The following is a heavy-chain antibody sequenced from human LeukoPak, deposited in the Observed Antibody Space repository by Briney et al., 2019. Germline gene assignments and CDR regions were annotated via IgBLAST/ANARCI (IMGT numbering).Heavy chain of an antibody. CDR3: ARPYYDSSGYHDAFDI. V-gene: IGHV4-59*01. CDR1: GGSISSYY. CDR2: IYYSGST. J-gene: IGHJ3*02. D-gene: IGHD3-22*01. Sequence: SETLSLTCTVSGGSISSYYWSWIRQPPGKGLEWIGYIYYSGSTNYNPSLKSRVTISVDTSKNQFSLKLSSVTAADTAVYYCARPYYDSSGYHDAFDIWGQGTMVTVSS.